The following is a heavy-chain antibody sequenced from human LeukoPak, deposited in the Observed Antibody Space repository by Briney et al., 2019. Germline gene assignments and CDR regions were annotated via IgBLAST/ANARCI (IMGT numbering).Heavy chain of an antibody. Sequence: SETLSLTCTVSGGSISSYYWSWIRQPRGKGLEWLGYIYYSGSTNYNPSLKSRVTISVDTSKNQFSLKLSSVTAADTAVYYCARDLGDYYGSGSYSAFDIWGQGTMVTVSS. J-gene: IGHJ3*02. CDR3: ARDLGDYYGSGSYSAFDI. CDR2: IYYSGST. V-gene: IGHV4-59*01. D-gene: IGHD3-10*01. CDR1: GGSISSYY.